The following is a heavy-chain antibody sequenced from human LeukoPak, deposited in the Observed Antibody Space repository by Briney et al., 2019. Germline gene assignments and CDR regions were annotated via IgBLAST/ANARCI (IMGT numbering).Heavy chain of an antibody. V-gene: IGHV3-33*01. D-gene: IGHD2-21*02. CDR1: GFTFSSYG. Sequence: DPGRSLRLSCAASGFTFSSYGMHWVRQAPGKGLEWVAVIWYDGSNKYYADSVKGRFTISRDNPKNTLYLQVNSLRAEDTAVYYCARGRPVTGRGYYYYGMDVWGQGTTVTVSS. J-gene: IGHJ6*02. CDR3: ARGRPVTGRGYYYYGMDV. CDR2: IWYDGSNK.